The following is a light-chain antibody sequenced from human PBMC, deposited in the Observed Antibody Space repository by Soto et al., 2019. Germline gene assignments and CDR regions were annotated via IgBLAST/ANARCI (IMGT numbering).Light chain of an antibody. CDR3: QQYGSSPGT. V-gene: IGKV3-20*01. Sequence: EIVLTQSRGTLSLSPGERATLSCRASQSVSSSYLAWYQQKPGQAPRLLIYGASSRATGSPDRFSGSGSGTDFTLTISRLEPEDFAVYYCQQYGSSPGTFGQGTKLEIK. CDR1: QSVSSSY. J-gene: IGKJ2*02. CDR2: GAS.